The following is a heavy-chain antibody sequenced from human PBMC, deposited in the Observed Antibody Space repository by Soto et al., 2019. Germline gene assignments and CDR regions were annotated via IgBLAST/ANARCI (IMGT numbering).Heavy chain of an antibody. CDR1: GGSFSGYY. CDR3: ARDRMTTAGRYPFDY. V-gene: IGHV4-34*01. J-gene: IGHJ4*02. D-gene: IGHD2-2*02. Sequence: SETLSLTCAVYGGSFSGYYWSWIRQPPGKGLEWIGEINHSGSTNYNPSLKSRVTISVDTSKNQFSLKLSSVTAADTAVYYCARDRMTTAGRYPFDYWGQGTLVTVSS. CDR2: INHSGST.